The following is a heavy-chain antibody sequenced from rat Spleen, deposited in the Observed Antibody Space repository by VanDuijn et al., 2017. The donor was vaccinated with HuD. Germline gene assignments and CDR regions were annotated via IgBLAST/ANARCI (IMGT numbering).Heavy chain of an antibody. D-gene: IGHD1-8*01. CDR1: GFSITTHY. V-gene: IGHV3-1*01. CDR3: AREGATVDY. CDR2: INYSGST. J-gene: IGHJ2*01. Sequence: EVQLQESGPGLVKPSQSLSLTCSVTGFSITTHYWDWIRKFPGNKMEWMGYINYSGSTTYNPSLKSRISITKDSSKNKFFLQLNYVTSEETATYYCAREGATVDYWGQGVVVTVSS.